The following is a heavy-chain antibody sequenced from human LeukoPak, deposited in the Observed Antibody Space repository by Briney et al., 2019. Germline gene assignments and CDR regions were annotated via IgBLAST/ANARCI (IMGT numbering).Heavy chain of an antibody. CDR1: GFTFSDYY. J-gene: IGHJ4*02. CDR2: ISSSGSTI. Sequence: GRSLRLSCAASGFTFSDYYMSWIRQAPGKGLEWVSYISSSGSTIYYADSVKGRFTISRDNAKNSLYLQMNSLRAEDTAVYYCASGPLDYYDTSGGGFDYWGQGTLVTVSS. V-gene: IGHV3-11*01. D-gene: IGHD3-22*01. CDR3: ASGPLDYYDTSGGGFDY.